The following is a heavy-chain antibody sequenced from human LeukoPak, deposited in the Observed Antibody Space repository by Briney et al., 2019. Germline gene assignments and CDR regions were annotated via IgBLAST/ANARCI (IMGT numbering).Heavy chain of an antibody. CDR3: ARGPSSWYYYYYYMDV. D-gene: IGHD6-13*01. V-gene: IGHV3-74*01. Sequence: GGSLRLSCAASGFTFSSYRMHWVRQAPGKGLVWVSRINSDGSSTSYADSVKGRFTISRDNAKNTLYLQMNSLRAEDTAVYYCARGPSSWYYYYYYMDVWGKGTTVTVSS. CDR1: GFTFSSYR. CDR2: INSDGSST. J-gene: IGHJ6*03.